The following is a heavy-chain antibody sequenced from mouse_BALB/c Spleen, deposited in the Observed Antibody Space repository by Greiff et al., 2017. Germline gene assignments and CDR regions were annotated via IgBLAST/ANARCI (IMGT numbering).Heavy chain of an antibody. Sequence: DVQLVESGGGLVKPGGSLKLSCAASGFTFSDYYMYWVRQTPEKRLEWVATISDGGSYTYYPDSVKGRFTISRDNAKNNLYLQMSSLKSEDTAMYYCARENYYGSSPAWFAYWGQGTLVTVSA. V-gene: IGHV5-4*02. CDR1: GFTFSDYY. CDR3: ARENYYGSSPAWFAY. J-gene: IGHJ3*01. D-gene: IGHD1-1*01. CDR2: ISDGGSYT.